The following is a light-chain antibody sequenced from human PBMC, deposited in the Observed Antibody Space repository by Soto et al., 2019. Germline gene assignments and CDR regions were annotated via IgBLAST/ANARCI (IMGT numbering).Light chain of an antibody. V-gene: IGKV3-20*01. J-gene: IGKJ3*01. CDR3: HQYDSSLLT. CDR1: QSVSSSY. Sequence: EIVLTQSPGTLSLSPGERATLSCRASQSVSSSYLAWYQQKPGQAPRLLIYGASSRTTGIPDRLSGSGSGRAFTLTISRLEPADFAVYYCHQYDSSLLTFGPGTKVDIK. CDR2: GAS.